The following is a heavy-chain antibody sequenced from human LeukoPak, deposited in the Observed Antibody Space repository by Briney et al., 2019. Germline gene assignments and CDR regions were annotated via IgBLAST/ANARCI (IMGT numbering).Heavy chain of an antibody. D-gene: IGHD3-16*02. CDR2: IKQDGSEK. V-gene: IGHV3-7*01. CDR3: AREFRITFGGVFGY. CDR1: GFTFSSYW. Sequence: QTGGSLRLSCAASGFTFSSYWMSWVRQAPGKGLEWVANIKQDGSEKYYVDSVKGRFTISRDNAKNSLYLQMNSLRAEDTAVYYCAREFRITFGGVFGYWGQGTLVTVSS. J-gene: IGHJ4*02.